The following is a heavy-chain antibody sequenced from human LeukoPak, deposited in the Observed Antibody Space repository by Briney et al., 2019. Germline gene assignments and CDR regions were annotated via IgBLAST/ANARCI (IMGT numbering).Heavy chain of an antibody. CDR3: ARTAGRYSYGPFDY. Sequence: GESLKISCQGSGYSFTSHWIGWVRQMPGKGLEWMGIIYPDDSDTRYGPSFQGQVTILVDKSINTACLQWRSLKSSDTAMYYCARTAGRYSYGPFDYWGQGTLVTLSS. D-gene: IGHD5-18*01. CDR2: IYPDDSDT. J-gene: IGHJ4*02. CDR1: GYSFTSHW. V-gene: IGHV5-51*01.